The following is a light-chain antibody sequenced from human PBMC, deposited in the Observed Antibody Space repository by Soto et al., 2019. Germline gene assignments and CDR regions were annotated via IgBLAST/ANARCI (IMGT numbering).Light chain of an antibody. CDR3: QKRVNGPT. CDR2: DVS. CDR1: QSISNY. V-gene: IGKV3-11*01. J-gene: IGKJ4*01. Sequence: EIVLTQSPATLSLSPGERATLSCRASQSISNYLSWYQQKPGQAPRLLIYDVSKRATGIPARFSGSGSGTDFTLTISSLEPEDFAVYYCQKRVNGPTFGGGTKVEAK.